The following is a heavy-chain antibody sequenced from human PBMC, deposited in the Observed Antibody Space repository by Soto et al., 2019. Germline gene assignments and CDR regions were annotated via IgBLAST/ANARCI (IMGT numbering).Heavy chain of an antibody. CDR3: AKDSRSQYYYDMDV. CDR2: ISWNSGSI. Sequence: EVRLVESGGGLVQPGRSLRLSCAASGFTFDDYAMPWVRQAPGKGLEWVSGISWNSGSIVYADSVKGRFTISRDNAKNSLYLQMSSLRAEDTALYYCAKDSRSQYYYDMDVWGQGTTVTVSS. J-gene: IGHJ6*02. CDR1: GFTFDDYA. V-gene: IGHV3-9*01.